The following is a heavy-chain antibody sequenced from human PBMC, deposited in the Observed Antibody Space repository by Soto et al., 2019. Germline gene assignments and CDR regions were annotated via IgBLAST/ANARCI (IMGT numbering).Heavy chain of an antibody. J-gene: IGHJ3*01. V-gene: IGHV4-31*03. CDR1: GGSISSGGYY. CDR3: ASGLTTETTRGDGFDF. Sequence: PSETLSLTCTVSGGSISSGGYYWSWIRQHPGKGLEWIGYIYYSGSTYYNPSLKSRVTISVDTSKNQFSLKLSSVTAADTAVYFCASGLTTETTRGDGFDFGGKGIMVTVSS. CDR2: IYYSGST. D-gene: IGHD4-17*01.